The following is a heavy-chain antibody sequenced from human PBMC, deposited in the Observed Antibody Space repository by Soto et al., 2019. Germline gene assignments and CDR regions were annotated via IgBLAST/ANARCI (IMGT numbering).Heavy chain of an antibody. CDR2: IYHSGST. CDR3: AREGSGYSGYDLREYYYGMDV. V-gene: IGHV4-4*02. D-gene: IGHD5-12*01. CDR1: GGSISSSNW. Sequence: PSETLSLTCAVSGGSISSSNWWSWVRQPPGKGLEWIGEIYHSGSTNYNPSLKSRVTISVDKSKNQFSLKLSSVTAADTAVYYCAREGSGYSGYDLREYYYGMDVWGQVTTVTVSS. J-gene: IGHJ6*02.